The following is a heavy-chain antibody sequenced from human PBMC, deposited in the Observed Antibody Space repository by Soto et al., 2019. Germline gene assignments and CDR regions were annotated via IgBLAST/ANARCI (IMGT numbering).Heavy chain of an antibody. CDR1: GGSLSSYY. V-gene: IGHV4-59*12. CDR3: AKNPGYYYDSTGYHFDY. Sequence: SETLSLTCVVSGGSLSSYYWSWIRQPPGKGLEWIGYIYYSGSTNYNPSLKSRVTISVDNSKNTLYLQMNSLRAEDTAVYYCAKNPGYYYDSTGYHFDYWGQGTLVTVSS. J-gene: IGHJ4*02. CDR2: IYYSGST. D-gene: IGHD3-22*01.